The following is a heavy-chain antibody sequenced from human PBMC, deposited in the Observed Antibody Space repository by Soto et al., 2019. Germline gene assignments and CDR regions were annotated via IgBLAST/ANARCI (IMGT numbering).Heavy chain of an antibody. CDR3: ARDLPNCSGGSCYPGYFDY. V-gene: IGHV3-64*01. J-gene: IGHJ4*02. Sequence: GGSLRLSCAASGFTFSSYAMHWVRQAPGKGLEYVSAISSNGGSTYYANSVKGRFTISRDNSKNTLYLQMGSLRAEDMAVYYCARDLPNCSGGSCYPGYFDYWGQGTLVTVSS. D-gene: IGHD2-15*01. CDR2: ISSNGGST. CDR1: GFTFSSYA.